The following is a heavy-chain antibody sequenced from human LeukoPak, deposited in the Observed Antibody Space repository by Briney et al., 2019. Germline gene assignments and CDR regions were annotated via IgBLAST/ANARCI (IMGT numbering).Heavy chain of an antibody. Sequence: SSETLSLTCTVSGGSITSSSYYWGWIRQPPGKGLEWIGSMYYSGRTYYNPSLKSRVTISVDTSKNHFSLKLTSVTAADTAVYYCARSGSGYLRYYFDYWGQGTLVTVSS. CDR3: ARSGSGYLRYYFDY. V-gene: IGHV4-39*07. D-gene: IGHD5-12*01. CDR1: GGSITSSSYY. CDR2: MYYSGRT. J-gene: IGHJ4*02.